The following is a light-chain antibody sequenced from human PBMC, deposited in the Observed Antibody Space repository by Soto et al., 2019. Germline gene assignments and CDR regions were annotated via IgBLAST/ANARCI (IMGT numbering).Light chain of an antibody. V-gene: IGKV3-20*01. J-gene: IGKJ4*01. CDR3: QQYYKWPLT. Sequence: DIVLTQSPGTLSLSPGERATLSCRASQSVSSSYLAWYQQKPGQAPRLLIYGASSRATSIPDRFSGSGSGTDFTLTISSLQSEDFAAYYCQQYYKWPLTFGGGTKV. CDR1: QSVSSSY. CDR2: GAS.